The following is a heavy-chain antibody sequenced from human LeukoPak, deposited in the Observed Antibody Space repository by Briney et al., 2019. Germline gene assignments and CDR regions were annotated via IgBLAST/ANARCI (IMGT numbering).Heavy chain of an antibody. D-gene: IGHD1-26*01. V-gene: IGHV4-4*08. Sequence: SETLSLTCSVSGDSIRSYYWSWIRQPPGKRPEWIGHVFFTGSTIYNPTLEGRVTISIDTSGSQFSLKLTSVTAADTAVYYCARVEWELLGAHLWGQGILLSVSS. J-gene: IGHJ4*02. CDR3: ARVEWELLGAHL. CDR1: GDSIRSYY. CDR2: VFFTGST.